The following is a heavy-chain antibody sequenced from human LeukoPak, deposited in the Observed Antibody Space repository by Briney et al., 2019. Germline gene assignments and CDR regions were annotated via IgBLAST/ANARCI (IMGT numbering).Heavy chain of an antibody. D-gene: IGHD3-22*01. CDR2: IGESGTYI. CDR1: GFRINNYG. Sequence: GGSLRLACAVSGFRINNYGMTWVRQAPGNGLEWVPTIGESGTYIHYADSVKGRFTISRDNSKNTLYLQMNSLRADDTAVYYCAKGGESSAYSSLDSWGQGTLVTVSS. CDR3: AKGGESSAYSSLDS. V-gene: IGHV3-23*01. J-gene: IGHJ4*02.